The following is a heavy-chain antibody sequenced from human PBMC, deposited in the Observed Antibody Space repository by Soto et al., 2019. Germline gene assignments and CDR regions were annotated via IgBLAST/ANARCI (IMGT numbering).Heavy chain of an antibody. D-gene: IGHD4-17*01. CDR1: GFTFSSYG. V-gene: IGHV3-7*01. J-gene: IGHJ4*02. CDR3: VSYGDYVVY. CDR2: IKQDGSEK. Sequence: GGSLRLSCAASGFTFSSYGMHWVRQAPGKGLEWVANIKQDGSEKYYVGSVKGRFTISRDNAKNSLYLQMNSLRAEDTAVYYCVSYGDYVVYWGQGTLVTVSS.